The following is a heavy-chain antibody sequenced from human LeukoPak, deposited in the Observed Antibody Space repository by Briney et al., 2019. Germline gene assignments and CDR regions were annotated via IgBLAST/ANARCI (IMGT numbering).Heavy chain of an antibody. J-gene: IGHJ6*03. CDR1: GGSFSGYY. CDR2: INHSGST. V-gene: IGHV4-34*01. D-gene: IGHD6-6*01. Sequence: ASETLSLTCAVYGGSFSGYYWSWIRQPPGKGLEWIGEINHSGSTNYNPSLKSRVTISVDTSKNQFSLKLSSVTAADTAVYYCARVAARQLNDYYYYYMDVWGKGTTVTVSS. CDR3: ARVAARQLNDYYYYYMDV.